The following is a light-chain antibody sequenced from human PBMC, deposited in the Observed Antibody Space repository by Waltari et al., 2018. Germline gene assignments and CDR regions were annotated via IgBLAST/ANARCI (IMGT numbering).Light chain of an antibody. V-gene: IGLV2-23*01. J-gene: IGLJ1*01. CDR3: CSFAGYGIYV. CDR1: TSNVDILHL. CDR2: QRS. Sequence: QSALTQPASLSGSPGQSTTISCTPVTSNVDILHLLSWYQHHPGRNPRLLIYQRSQPPSGISKRFSGSKSGNTASLTIAGLQPEDEADYFCCSFAGYGIYVFGSGTQVSVL.